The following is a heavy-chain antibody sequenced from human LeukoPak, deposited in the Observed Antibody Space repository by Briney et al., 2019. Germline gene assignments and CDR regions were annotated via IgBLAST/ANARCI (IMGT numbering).Heavy chain of an antibody. CDR1: GYTFTSYY. CDR3: ASLDGYYYDSSGYPVGY. D-gene: IGHD3-22*01. J-gene: IGHJ4*02. V-gene: IGHV1-46*01. Sequence: ASVKVSCKASGYTFTSYYMHWVRQAPGQGLEWMGIINPSGGSTSYAQTFQGRVTMTRDTSTSTVYMELSSLRSEDTAVYYCASLDGYYYDSSGYPVGYWGQGTLVTVSS. CDR2: INPSGGST.